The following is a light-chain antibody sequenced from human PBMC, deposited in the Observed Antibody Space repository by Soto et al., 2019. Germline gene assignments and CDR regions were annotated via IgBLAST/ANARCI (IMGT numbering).Light chain of an antibody. J-gene: IGKJ1*01. V-gene: IGKV1-5*01. CDR2: DAS. CDR1: QSISSW. Sequence: DIQMTQSPSTLSASVGDRVTITCRASQSISSWLAWYQQKPGRAPKLLICDASNLESGVPARFSGSGSGTEFTLTISSLQPDDLATYVCQQYNSYPWTFGQGTKVEIK. CDR3: QQYNSYPWT.